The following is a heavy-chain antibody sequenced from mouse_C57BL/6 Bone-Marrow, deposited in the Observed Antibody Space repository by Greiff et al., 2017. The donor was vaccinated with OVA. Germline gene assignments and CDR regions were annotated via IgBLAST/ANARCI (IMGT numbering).Heavy chain of an antibody. Sequence: DVKLVESGEGLVKPGGSLKLSCAASGFTFSSYAMSWVRQTPEKRLEWVAYISSGGDYIYYADTVQGRFTISRDNARNTLYRQMSSLKSEDTAMYYCTRDRRRISITTVVAIYYYAMDYWGKGTSVTVSS. CDR3: TRDRRRISITTVVAIYYYAMDY. J-gene: IGHJ4*01. CDR1: GFTFSSYA. CDR2: ISSGGDYI. D-gene: IGHD1-1*01. V-gene: IGHV5-9-1*02.